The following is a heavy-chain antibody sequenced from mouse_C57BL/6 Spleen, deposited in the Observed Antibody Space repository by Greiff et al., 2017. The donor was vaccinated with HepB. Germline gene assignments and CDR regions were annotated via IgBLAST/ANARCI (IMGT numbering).Heavy chain of an antibody. CDR3: ARDQGDYGTRDYFDY. V-gene: IGHV5-4*01. Sequence: DVQLVESGGGLVKPGGSLKLSCAASGFTFSSYAMSWVRQTPEKRLEWVATISDGGSYTNYPDNVKGRFTISRDNAKNNLYLQMSHLKSEDTAMYYCARDQGDYGTRDYFDYWGQGTTLTVSS. J-gene: IGHJ2*01. D-gene: IGHD2-4*01. CDR1: GFTFSSYA. CDR2: ISDGGSYT.